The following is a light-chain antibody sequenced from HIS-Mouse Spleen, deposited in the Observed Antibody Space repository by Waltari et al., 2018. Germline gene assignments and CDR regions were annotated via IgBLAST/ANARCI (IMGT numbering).Light chain of an antibody. CDR3: QVWDSSSDHVV. J-gene: IGLJ2*01. CDR2: DDS. V-gene: IGLV3-21*03. CDR1: NIGSKS. Sequence: SYVLTQPPSVSVAPGKTARITCGGNNIGSKSVNWYQQKPGQAPVLFVYDDSVRPSGIPERFSGSNSGNTATLTISRVEAGDEADYYCQVWDSSSDHVVFGGGTKLTVL.